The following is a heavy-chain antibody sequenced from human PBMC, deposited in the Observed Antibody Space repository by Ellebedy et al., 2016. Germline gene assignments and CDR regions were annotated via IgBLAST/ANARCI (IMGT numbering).Heavy chain of an antibody. V-gene: IGHV3-30-3*01. D-gene: IGHD6-19*01. CDR2: ISYDGSNK. CDR1: GFTFSNYA. Sequence: GGSLRLSCAASGFTFSNYAMHWVRQAPGKGLEWVAVISYDGSNKYYADSVKGRFTISRDNSKNTLYLQMNSLRAEDTAVYYCARSYSSGRSYYYYGMDVWGQGTTVTVSS. CDR3: ARSYSSGRSYYYYGMDV. J-gene: IGHJ6*02.